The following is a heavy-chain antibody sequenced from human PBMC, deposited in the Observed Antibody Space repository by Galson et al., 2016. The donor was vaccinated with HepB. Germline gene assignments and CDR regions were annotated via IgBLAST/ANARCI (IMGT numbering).Heavy chain of an antibody. CDR2: IYPGDSDT. V-gene: IGHV5-51*01. CDR3: ARHVPPSPAAPPEY. CDR1: GYTFSRYW. J-gene: IGHJ4*02. D-gene: IGHD2-2*01. Sequence: QSGAEAKKPGESLKISCKASGYTFSRYWIGCVRQMPGKGLEWTGIIYPGDSDTRYSPSFQDQVTISADKSINTAYQQWSSLKASDSAMYFCARHVPPSPAAPPEYWGQGTLVTVSS.